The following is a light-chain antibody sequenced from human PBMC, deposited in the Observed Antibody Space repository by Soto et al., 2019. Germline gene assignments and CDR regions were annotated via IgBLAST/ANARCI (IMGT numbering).Light chain of an antibody. Sequence: DIVMTQSPDSLDVSLGEGATINCKSSQSVLFSSNSKNALAWYQQRPGQPPKLLIYWASTRESGVPDRFSGSGSGTDFTLTISTLQAEDVAVYYCQQYYVTPPTFGGGTKVEIK. CDR3: QQYYVTPPT. V-gene: IGKV4-1*01. CDR1: QSVLFSSNSKNA. J-gene: IGKJ4*01. CDR2: WAS.